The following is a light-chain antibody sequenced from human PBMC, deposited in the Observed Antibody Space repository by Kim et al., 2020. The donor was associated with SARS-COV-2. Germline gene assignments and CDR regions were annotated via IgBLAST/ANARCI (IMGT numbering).Light chain of an antibody. CDR1: QDINNF. Sequence: DIQMTQSPSSLSASVGDRVTITCRASQDINNFLAWFQQKPGKAPESLIYAASTLQSGVPSRFSGSGSGTDFTLTISSLQPEDIATYYCQQYIDYPRTFGQGTKVDIK. V-gene: IGKV1-16*01. J-gene: IGKJ1*01. CDR3: QQYIDYPRT. CDR2: AAS.